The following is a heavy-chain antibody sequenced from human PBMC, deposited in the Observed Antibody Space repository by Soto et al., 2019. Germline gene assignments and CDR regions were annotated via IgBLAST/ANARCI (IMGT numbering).Heavy chain of an antibody. J-gene: IGHJ5*02. V-gene: IGHV1-69*01. Sequence: QIRLVQSGAEVEKPGSSVRVSCKASGDTFGRFTVNWVRQAPGQGLEWMGGSKPISDTTTYAQRFQGRVTFTADASTSTVYMELSSLRSEDTAMYYCARDPSTVNKLIGVWFDPWGQGTLVTVSS. D-gene: IGHD4-4*01. CDR1: GDTFGRFT. CDR2: SKPISDTT. CDR3: ARDPSTVNKLIGVWFDP.